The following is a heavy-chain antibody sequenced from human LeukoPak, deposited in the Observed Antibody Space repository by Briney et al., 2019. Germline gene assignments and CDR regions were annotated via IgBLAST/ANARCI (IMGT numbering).Heavy chain of an antibody. CDR2: NSPSGSGT. J-gene: IGHJ4*02. CDR3: ARDIGSSSWFDY. V-gene: IGHV1-46*01. CDR1: GYTFTSYY. Sequence: ASVKVFCKASGYTFTSYYLHWVRQAPGQGLECMGINSPSGSGTTYAQKFQGRVTMTRDTSTSTVYMELSSLRSEDTAVYYCARDIGSSSWFDYWGQGTLVTVSS. D-gene: IGHD6-13*01.